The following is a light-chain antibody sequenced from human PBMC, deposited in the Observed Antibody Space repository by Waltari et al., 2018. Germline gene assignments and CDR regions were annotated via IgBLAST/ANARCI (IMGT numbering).Light chain of an antibody. J-gene: IGKJ1*01. CDR1: QSILDSSNKRNY. V-gene: IGKV4-1*01. Sequence: DIVMTQSPDSLAVSLGERATIKCKSSQSILDSSNKRNYLGLYHQKPGQAPKLLIYWASTREVGVPDRFSGGGSGTDFTLTINSLQPEDVAVYYCQQYYSSPPAWTFGQGTKVEIK. CDR2: WAS. CDR3: QQYYSSPPAWT.